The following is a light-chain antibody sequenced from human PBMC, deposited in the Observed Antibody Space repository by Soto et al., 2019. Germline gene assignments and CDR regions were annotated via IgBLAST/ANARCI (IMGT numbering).Light chain of an antibody. CDR3: VLSMRSGTSV. CDR1: SDSVSASHF. J-gene: IGLJ2*01. V-gene: IGLV8-61*01. Sequence: QTVVTQEPSFSVSPGGTVTLTCGLSSDSVSASHFLSWYQQTPGQAPRTLIYNTNTRSSGVPDRFSGSILGNSAALTITGAQADDEYDYYCVLSMRSGTSVFGGGTKLTVL. CDR2: NTN.